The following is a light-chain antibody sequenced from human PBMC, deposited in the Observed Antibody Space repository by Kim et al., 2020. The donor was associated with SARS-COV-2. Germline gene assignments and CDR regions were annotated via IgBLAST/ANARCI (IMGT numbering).Light chain of an antibody. CDR1: NSNIGAGYE. Sequence: QSVLTQPPSMSGAPGQSVTISCTGSNSNIGAGYEVHWYQQLPGTAPKLLIYNDYRRPSGVPDRFSGSRSATSASLAITGLQAEYEADYYCQSYDTGLSGIIFGGGTQLTVL. CDR2: NDY. V-gene: IGLV1-40*01. CDR3: QSYDTGLSGII. J-gene: IGLJ2*01.